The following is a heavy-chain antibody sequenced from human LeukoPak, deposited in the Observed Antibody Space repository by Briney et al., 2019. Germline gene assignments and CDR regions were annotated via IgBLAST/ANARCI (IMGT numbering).Heavy chain of an antibody. CDR2: ISYDGSNK. D-gene: IGHD4-11*01. CDR1: GFTFSSYG. CDR3: ASNYGG. V-gene: IGHV3-30*03. J-gene: IGHJ4*02. Sequence: GGSLRLSCAAPGFTFSSYGMHWVRQAPGKGLEWVAVISYDGSNKYYADSVKGRFTISRDNSKNTLYLQMNSLRAEDTAVYYCASNYGGWGQGTLVTVSS.